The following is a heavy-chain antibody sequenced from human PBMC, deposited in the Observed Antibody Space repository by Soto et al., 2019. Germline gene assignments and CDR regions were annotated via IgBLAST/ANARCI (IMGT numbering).Heavy chain of an antibody. J-gene: IGHJ6*02. D-gene: IGHD3-3*01. CDR2: IYYSGST. CDR3: ARDAIGSIFGVVITNYYYYGMDV. Sequence: SETLSLTCTVSGGSISSGGYYWSWIRQHPGKGLEWIGYIYYSGSTYYNPSLKSRVTISVDTSKNQFSLKLSSVTAADTAVYYCARDAIGSIFGVVITNYYYYGMDVWGQGTTVTVSS. V-gene: IGHV4-31*03. CDR1: GGSISSGGYY.